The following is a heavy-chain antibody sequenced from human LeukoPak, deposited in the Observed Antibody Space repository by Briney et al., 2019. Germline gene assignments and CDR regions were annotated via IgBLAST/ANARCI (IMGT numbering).Heavy chain of an antibody. V-gene: IGHV3-23*01. Sequence: GGSLRLSCAASGFTFSSYAMSWVRQAPGKGLEWVSAISGSGGSTYYADSVKGRFTISRDNSKNTLYLQMNSLRAEDTAVYYCAGIKGSGWSYFNYWGQGTLVTVSS. D-gene: IGHD6-19*01. CDR2: ISGSGGST. CDR3: AGIKGSGWSYFNY. J-gene: IGHJ4*02. CDR1: GFTFSSYA.